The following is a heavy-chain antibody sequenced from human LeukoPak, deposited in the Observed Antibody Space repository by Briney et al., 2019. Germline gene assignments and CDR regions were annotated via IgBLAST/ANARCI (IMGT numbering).Heavy chain of an antibody. D-gene: IGHD6-13*01. V-gene: IGHV4-59*12. Sequence: SETLSLTCTVSGGSISGFYWSWIRQPPGKGLEWIGYIHYSGSTNYNPSLKSRVTISVDTSKNQFSLKLSSVTAADTAVYYCARRRGGYSSSWSFDYWGQGTLVTVSS. CDR1: GGSISGFY. CDR3: ARRRGGYSSSWSFDY. J-gene: IGHJ4*02. CDR2: IHYSGST.